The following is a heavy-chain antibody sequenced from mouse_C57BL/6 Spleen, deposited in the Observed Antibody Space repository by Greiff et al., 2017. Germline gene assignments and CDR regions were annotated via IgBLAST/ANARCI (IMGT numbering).Heavy chain of an antibody. V-gene: IGHV1-80*01. CDR1: GYAFSSYW. D-gene: IGHD4-1*01. Sequence: QVQLKESGAELVKPGASVKISCKASGYAFSSYWMNWVKQRPGKGLEWIGQIYPGDGDPNYNGKFKGKATLTADKSSITAYMQLSSLTSEDSAVYFCASYWGDYAMDYWGQGTSVTVSS. CDR3: ASYWGDYAMDY. CDR2: IYPGDGDP. J-gene: IGHJ4*01.